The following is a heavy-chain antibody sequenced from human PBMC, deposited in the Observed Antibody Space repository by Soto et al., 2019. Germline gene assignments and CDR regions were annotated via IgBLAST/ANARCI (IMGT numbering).Heavy chain of an antibody. J-gene: IGHJ4*02. V-gene: IGHV3-73*01. D-gene: IGHD3-16*01. CDR1: WFSFTDSA. Sequence: VGSLRLSCAASWFSFTDSAMHWVRQAPGKGLEWIARIRSGANNYLTAYPASVTGRFTISRDDSKNTAYLQMDGLTSEDTAMYFCARGGGMGVNDHWGQGIMVTVSS. CDR2: IRSGANNYLT. CDR3: ARGGGMGVNDH.